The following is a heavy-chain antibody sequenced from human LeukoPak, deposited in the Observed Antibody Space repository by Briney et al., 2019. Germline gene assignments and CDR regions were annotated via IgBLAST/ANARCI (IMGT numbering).Heavy chain of an antibody. Sequence: GGSLRLSCAVSGITLSNYGMTWVRQAPGKGLEWVAGISDSGGRTNYADSVKGRFTISRDNPKNTQYLQMNSLRAEDPAVYFCAKRGVVSRVILVGFHKEAYYFDSWGQGALVTVSS. J-gene: IGHJ4*02. V-gene: IGHV3-23*01. D-gene: IGHD3-22*01. CDR3: AKRGVVSRVILVGFHKEAYYFDS. CDR1: GITLSNYG. CDR2: ISDSGGRT.